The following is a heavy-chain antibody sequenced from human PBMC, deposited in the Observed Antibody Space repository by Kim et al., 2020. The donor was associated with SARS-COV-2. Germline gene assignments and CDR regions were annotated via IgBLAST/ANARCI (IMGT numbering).Heavy chain of an antibody. CDR2: MNPNSGNT. Sequence: ASVKGSCKASGYTFTSYDINWVRQATGQGLEWMGCMNPNSGNTGYAQKFQGRVTMTRNTSISTAYMELSSLRSEDTAVYYCARGHKAAAGIGDYWGQGTLVTVSS. CDR1: GYTFTSYD. V-gene: IGHV1-8*01. J-gene: IGHJ4*02. D-gene: IGHD6-13*01. CDR3: ARGHKAAAGIGDY.